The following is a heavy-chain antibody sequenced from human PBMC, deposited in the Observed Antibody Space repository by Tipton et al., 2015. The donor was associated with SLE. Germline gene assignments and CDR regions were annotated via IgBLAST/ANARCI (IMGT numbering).Heavy chain of an antibody. CDR1: GGSISTGGYS. Sequence: TLSLTCAVSGGSISTGGYSWSWLRQPPGKGLEWIGYIYHNGITYYNPSLQSRVTISLDRTCNQFSLSLSSATAPDPALYYCAALYPGDPASDWGRGILVTVSS. CDR2: IYHNGIT. J-gene: IGHJ4*02. V-gene: IGHV4-30-2*01. CDR3: AALYPGDPASD. D-gene: IGHD1-14*01.